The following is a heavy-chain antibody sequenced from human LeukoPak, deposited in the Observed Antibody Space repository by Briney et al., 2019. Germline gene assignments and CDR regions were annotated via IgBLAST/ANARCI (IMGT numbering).Heavy chain of an antibody. CDR3: VRRGSQLLSYWFDP. V-gene: IGHV1-2*02. Sequence: ASVKVSCKASGYTFTGHYMHWVRQAPGQGLEWMGWINPNSGGTNYAQKFQGRVTMTRDTSISTAYMELSRLRSDDTAVYYCVRRGSQLLSYWFDPWGQGTLVTVSS. D-gene: IGHD2-2*01. CDR2: INPNSGGT. CDR1: GYTFTGHY. J-gene: IGHJ5*02.